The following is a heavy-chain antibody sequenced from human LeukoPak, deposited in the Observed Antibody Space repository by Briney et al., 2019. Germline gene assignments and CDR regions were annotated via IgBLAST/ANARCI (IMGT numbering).Heavy chain of an antibody. V-gene: IGHV4-59*01. CDR3: ARGGSSGYYSEYYFDY. J-gene: IGHJ4*02. D-gene: IGHD3-22*01. CDR2: IYYSGST. Sequence: SETLSLTCTVSGGSISSYYWSWIRQPPGKGLEWIGYIYYSGSTNYNPSLKSRVTISVDTSKNQFSLKLSPVTAADTAVYYCARGGSSGYYSEYYFDYWGQGTLVTVSS. CDR1: GGSISSYY.